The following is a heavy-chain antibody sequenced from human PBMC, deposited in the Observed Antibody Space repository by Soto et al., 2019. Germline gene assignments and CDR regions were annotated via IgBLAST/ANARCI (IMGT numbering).Heavy chain of an antibody. V-gene: IGHV4-34*01. D-gene: IGHD3-3*01. J-gene: IGHJ6*02. CDR1: GGSFSGYY. Sequence: SETLSLTCAVYGGSFSGYYWSWIRQPPGKGLEWIGEINHSGSTNYNPSLKSRVTISVDTSKNQFSLKLSSVTAADTAVYYCARGVLRFLEWLPYYGMDVWGQGTTVTVSS. CDR2: INHSGST. CDR3: ARGVLRFLEWLPYYGMDV.